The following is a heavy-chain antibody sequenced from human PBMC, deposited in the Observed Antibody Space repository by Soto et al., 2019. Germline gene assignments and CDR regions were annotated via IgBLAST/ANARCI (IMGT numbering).Heavy chain of an antibody. CDR2: IYYSGST. V-gene: IGHV4-39*01. CDR3: ARPRGIAAAVDV. Sequence: SETLSLTCTVSGGSISSSSYYWGWIRQPPGKGLEWIGSIYYSGSTYYNPSLKSRVTISVDTSKNQFSLKLSSVTAADTAVYYCARPRGIAAAVDVWGKGTTVTVSS. D-gene: IGHD6-13*01. CDR1: GGSISSSSYY. J-gene: IGHJ6*04.